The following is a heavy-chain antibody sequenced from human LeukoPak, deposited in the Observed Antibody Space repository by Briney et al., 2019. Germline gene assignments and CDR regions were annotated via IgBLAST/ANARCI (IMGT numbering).Heavy chain of an antibody. D-gene: IGHD1-7*01. CDR3: ARDPSAYSGTGFDY. CDR1: GFTFSSYW. V-gene: IGHV3-74*01. Sequence: PGGSLRLSCAASGFTFSSYWMHWVRQAPGKGLVWVSRINSDGSSTSYADSAKGRFTVSRDNAKNTLYLQMNSLRAEDTAVYYCARDPSAYSGTGFDYWGQGTLVTVSS. CDR2: INSDGSST. J-gene: IGHJ4*02.